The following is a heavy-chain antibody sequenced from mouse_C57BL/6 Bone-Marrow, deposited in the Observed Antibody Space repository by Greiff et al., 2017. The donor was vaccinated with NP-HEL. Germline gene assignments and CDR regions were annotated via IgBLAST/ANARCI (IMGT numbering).Heavy chain of an antibody. CDR3: ARAGLGPYYFDY. J-gene: IGHJ2*01. CDR1: GFTFSSYA. CDR2: ISDGGSYT. V-gene: IGHV5-4*03. Sequence: EVKLVESGGGLVKPGGSLKLSCAASGFTFSSYAMSWVRQTPEKRLEWVATISDGGSYTYYPDNVKGRFTISRGNAKNNLYLQMSHLKSEDTAMYYCARAGLGPYYFDYWGQGTTLTVSS. D-gene: IGHD4-1*01.